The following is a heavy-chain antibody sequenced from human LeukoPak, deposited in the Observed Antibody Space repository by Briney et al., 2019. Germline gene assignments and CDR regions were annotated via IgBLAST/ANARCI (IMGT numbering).Heavy chain of an antibody. V-gene: IGHV3-30*02. CDR1: GFTFSSYG. J-gene: IGHJ3*02. CDR3: AKPPLLRYFDWLLTISADAFDI. Sequence: GGSLRLSCAASGFTFSSYGMHWVRQAPGKGLEWVAFIRYDGSNKYYADSVKGRFTISRDNSKNTLYLQMNSLRAEDTAVYYCAKPPLLRYFDWLLTISADAFDIWGQGTMVTVSS. CDR2: IRYDGSNK. D-gene: IGHD3-9*01.